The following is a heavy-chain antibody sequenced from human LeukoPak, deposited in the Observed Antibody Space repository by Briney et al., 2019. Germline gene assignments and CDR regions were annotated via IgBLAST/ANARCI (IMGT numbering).Heavy chain of an antibody. V-gene: IGHV3-7*01. J-gene: IGHJ4*02. CDR3: ARHLSGITGYTYGRGIDY. D-gene: IGHD5-18*01. CDR1: GFTFSSYW. Sequence: SGGSLRLSCAASGFTFSSYWMSWVRQAPGKGLEWVANIKQDGSEKYYVDSVKGRFTISRGNAKKSLYLQMNSLRAEDTAVYYCARHLSGITGYTYGRGIDYWGQGTLLTVSS. CDR2: IKQDGSEK.